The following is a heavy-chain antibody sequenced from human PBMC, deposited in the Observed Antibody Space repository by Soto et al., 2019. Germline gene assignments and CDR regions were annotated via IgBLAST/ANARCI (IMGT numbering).Heavy chain of an antibody. CDR1: GFTFSSYG. CDR2: ISYDGSNK. CDR3: AKGRSYYDFWTSLDP. Sequence: GGSLRLSCAASGFTFSSYGLHWVRQAPGKGLEWVAVISYDGSNKYYADSVQGRFTISRDNSKNTLYLQLNSLRAEDTAVYYCAKGRSYYDFWTSLDPWGQGTLVTVSS. D-gene: IGHD3-3*01. V-gene: IGHV3-30*18. J-gene: IGHJ5*02.